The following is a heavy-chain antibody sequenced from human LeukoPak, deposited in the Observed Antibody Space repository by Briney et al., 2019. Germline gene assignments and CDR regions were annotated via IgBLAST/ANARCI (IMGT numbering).Heavy chain of an antibody. J-gene: IGHJ4*02. CDR3: ARGLAYCGGDCLTARLLDPPLDY. CDR1: GFTFSSYG. D-gene: IGHD2-21*02. V-gene: IGHV3-33*01. Sequence: GGSLRLSCAASGFTFSSYGTHWVRQAPGKGLEWVAVIWYDGSNKYYADSVKGRFTISRDNSKNTLYLQMNSLRAEDTAVYYCARGLAYCGGDCLTARLLDPPLDYWGQGTLVTVSS. CDR2: IWYDGSNK.